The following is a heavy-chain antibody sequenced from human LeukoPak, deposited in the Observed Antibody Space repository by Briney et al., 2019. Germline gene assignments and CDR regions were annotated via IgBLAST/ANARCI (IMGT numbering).Heavy chain of an antibody. CDR2: INSDGSST. CDR1: GFTFSSYW. D-gene: IGHD1-26*01. CDR3: ARGYSGNYRIDY. Sequence: GSLRLSCAASGFTFSSYWMHWVRQVPGKGLVWVSRINSDGSSTSYADSVKGRFTISRDNAKNTLYLQMNSLRAEDTAVYYCARGYSGNYRIDYWGQGTLVTASS. V-gene: IGHV3-74*01. J-gene: IGHJ4*02.